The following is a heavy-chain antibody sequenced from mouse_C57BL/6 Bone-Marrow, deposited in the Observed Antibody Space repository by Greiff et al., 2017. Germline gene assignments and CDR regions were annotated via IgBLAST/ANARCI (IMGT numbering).Heavy chain of an antibody. V-gene: IGHV14-2*01. CDR1: GFNIKDYY. CDR2: IDPEDGET. CDR3: APYYYGSSYRFAY. D-gene: IGHD1-1*01. Sequence: EVQWVESGAELVKPGASVKLSCTASGFNIKDYYMHWVKQRTEQGLEWIGRIDPEDGETKYAPKFQGKATITADTSSNTAYLQLSSLTSVDTAVYYCAPYYYGSSYRFAYWGQGTLVTVSA. J-gene: IGHJ3*01.